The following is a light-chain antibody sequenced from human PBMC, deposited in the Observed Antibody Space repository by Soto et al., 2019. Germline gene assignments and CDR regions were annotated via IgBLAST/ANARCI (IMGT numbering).Light chain of an antibody. Sequence: EIVMTQSPATPSVSPGERATLSCRASQSVSSNLAWYQQKPGQAPRLLIYGASTRATGIPARFSGSGSGTEFTLTISSLQSEDFAVYYCQQYNNWPFPSWTFGQGTKVEIK. V-gene: IGKV3-15*01. CDR2: GAS. CDR3: QQYNNWPFPSWT. J-gene: IGKJ1*01. CDR1: QSVSSN.